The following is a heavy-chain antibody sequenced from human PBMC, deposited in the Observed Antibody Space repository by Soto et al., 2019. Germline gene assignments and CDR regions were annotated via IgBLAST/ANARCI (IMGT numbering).Heavy chain of an antibody. J-gene: IGHJ4*02. V-gene: IGHV1-18*01. CDR3: ARDLRSHYFDY. CDR2: ISAYNGNT. D-gene: IGHD3-16*01. CDR1: GYTFTNYG. Sequence: QVQLVQSGAEVKKPGASVKVSCKASGYTFTNYGISWVRQAPGQGLEWMGWISAYNGNTNYAQKLQGRVTMTTVTSTTTAYMELRSLTSDDTAVYYCARDLRSHYFDYWGQGTLVTVSS.